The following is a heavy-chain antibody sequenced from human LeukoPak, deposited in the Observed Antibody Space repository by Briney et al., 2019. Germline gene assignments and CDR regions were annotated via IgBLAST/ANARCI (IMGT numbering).Heavy chain of an antibody. J-gene: IGHJ4*02. Sequence: GGSLRLSCVASGFTFTSYTMIWFRQAPGKGLEWVSAVNNRGVTYYPGSVKGRFTTSRDNFKNTLYLQMSSLRVEDTAIYFCAKERQTGDYFTSDSWGQGTLVTVSS. CDR2: VNNRGVT. D-gene: IGHD4-17*01. V-gene: IGHV3-23*01. CDR1: GFTFTSYT. CDR3: AKERQTGDYFTSDS.